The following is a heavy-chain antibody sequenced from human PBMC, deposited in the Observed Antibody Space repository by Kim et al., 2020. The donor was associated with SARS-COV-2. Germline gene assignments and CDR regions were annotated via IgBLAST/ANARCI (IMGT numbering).Heavy chain of an antibody. Sequence: GGSLRLSCAASGFTFSSYGMHWVRQAPGKGLEWVAVISYDGSNKYYADSVKGRFTISRDNSKNTLYLQMNSLRAEDTAVDYCAKDRGGMPWFDPWGYGIL. CDR1: GFTFSSYG. J-gene: IGHJ5*02. CDR2: ISYDGSNK. CDR3: AKDRGGMPWFDP. D-gene: IGHD3-16*01. V-gene: IGHV3-30*18.